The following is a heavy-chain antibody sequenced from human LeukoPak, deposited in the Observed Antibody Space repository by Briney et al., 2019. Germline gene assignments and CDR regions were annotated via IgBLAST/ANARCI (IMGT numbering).Heavy chain of an antibody. D-gene: IGHD3-22*01. CDR3: ARNYDSSGFYYSYYHGMDV. CDR2: ISYDGSNK. J-gene: IGHJ6*02. CDR1: GFTFSSYA. Sequence: PGGSLRLSCAASGFTFSSYATHWVRQAPGKGLEWVAVISYDGSNKYYADSVKGRLTISRDNSKNTLYLQMNSLRAEDTAVYYCARNYDSSGFYYSYYHGMDVWGQGTTVTVSS. V-gene: IGHV3-30*04.